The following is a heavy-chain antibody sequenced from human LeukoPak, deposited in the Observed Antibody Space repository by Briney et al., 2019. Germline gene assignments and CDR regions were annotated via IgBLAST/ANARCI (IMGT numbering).Heavy chain of an antibody. Sequence: GGSLRPSCAASGFTFSSNWMSWVRQAPGKGLEWVANIKQDESEKYYVDSVKGRFTISRDNAKNSLYLQMNSLRAEDTAVYYCARDCAYQLLCHWGQGTLVTVSS. V-gene: IGHV3-7*01. CDR2: IKQDESEK. J-gene: IGHJ4*02. CDR1: GFTFSSNW. CDR3: ARDCAYQLLCH. D-gene: IGHD2-2*01.